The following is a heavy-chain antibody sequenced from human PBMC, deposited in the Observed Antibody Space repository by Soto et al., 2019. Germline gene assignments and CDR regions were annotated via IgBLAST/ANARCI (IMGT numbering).Heavy chain of an antibody. CDR1: GYTFTSYG. J-gene: IGHJ4*02. V-gene: IGHV1-18*01. D-gene: IGHD3-16*02. CDR3: ARDFFGDYIWGSYRRFDY. CDR2: ISAYNGNT. Sequence: ASVKVSCKASGYTFTSYGISWVRQAPGQGLEWMGWISAYNGNTNYAQKLQGRVTMTTDTSTNTAYMELRSLRSDDTAVYYCARDFFGDYIWGSYRRFDYWGQGTLVTVSS.